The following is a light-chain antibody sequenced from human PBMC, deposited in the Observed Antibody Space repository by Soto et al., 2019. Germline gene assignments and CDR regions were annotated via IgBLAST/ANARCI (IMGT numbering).Light chain of an antibody. CDR2: AAS. V-gene: IGKV1-39*01. Sequence: DIQMTQSPSSLSASVGDRVTITCRASQSISSYLNWYQQKPGKAPKLLIYAASSLQSGVPSRFSGSRSGTDFTLTISSLQPEDFATYYCQQSYSTPPFFGPGTKVDIK. J-gene: IGKJ3*01. CDR1: QSISSY. CDR3: QQSYSTPPF.